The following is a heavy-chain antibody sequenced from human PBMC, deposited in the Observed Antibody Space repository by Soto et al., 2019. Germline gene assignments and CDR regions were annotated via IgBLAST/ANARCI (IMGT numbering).Heavy chain of an antibody. J-gene: IGHJ5*02. V-gene: IGHV4-31*03. CDR1: GAALNSGNYY. D-gene: IGHD2-21*01. CDR2: IYVTGAV. CDR3: ARLRIATNNYKWFDP. Sequence: NPSETLSLTCSVSGAALNSGNYYWSWIRQAPGKGLEWIGHIYVTGAVDYNPSLRDRITISQDTSERQFSLNLRLVTAADTAVYYCARLRIATNNYKWFDPWGQGTLVTVSS.